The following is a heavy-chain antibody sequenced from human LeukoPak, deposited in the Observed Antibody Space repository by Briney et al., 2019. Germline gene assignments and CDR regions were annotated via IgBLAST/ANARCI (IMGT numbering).Heavy chain of an antibody. CDR1: GGSISSGSYY. CDR2: IYYSGST. Sequence: PSETLSLTCTVSGGSISSGSYYWSWIRQPAGKGLEWIGYIYYSGSTNYNPSLKSRVTISVDTSKNQFSLKLSSVTAADTAVYYCARNVFRWGAFDIWGQGTMVTISS. D-gene: IGHD7-27*01. J-gene: IGHJ3*02. V-gene: IGHV4-61*10. CDR3: ARNVFRWGAFDI.